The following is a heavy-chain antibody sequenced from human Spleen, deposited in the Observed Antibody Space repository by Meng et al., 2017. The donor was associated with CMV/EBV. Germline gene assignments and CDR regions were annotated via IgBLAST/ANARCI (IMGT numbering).Heavy chain of an antibody. CDR2: LSGIGGST. Sequence: AMSWFRQAPGKGLEWVSSLSGIGGSTYYADSVKGRFTISRDNSKNTLYLRMNSLRAEDTAVYYCAKVGEEGYCSPTRCYGGLDSWGQGTLVTVSS. CDR3: AKVGEEGYCSPTRCYGGLDS. D-gene: IGHD2-2*01. CDR1: A. V-gene: IGHV3-23*01. J-gene: IGHJ4*02.